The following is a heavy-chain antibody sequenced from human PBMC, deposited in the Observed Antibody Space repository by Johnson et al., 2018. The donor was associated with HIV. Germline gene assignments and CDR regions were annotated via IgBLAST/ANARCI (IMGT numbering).Heavy chain of an antibody. D-gene: IGHD3-3*01. V-gene: IGHV3-11*04. J-gene: IGHJ3*02. CDR3: ASSHFDTLEPFWSGQEDI. CDR1: GFTFSDYY. CDR2: ISSSGDII. Sequence: VQLVESGGGVVRPGGSLRLSCAASGFTFSDYYMTWIRQAPGKGLEWLSFISSSGDIIRYADSVKGRFTISRDNAKNSLNLQMNSLRAEDTAVYYCASSHFDTLEPFWSGQEDIWGQGTMVTVSS.